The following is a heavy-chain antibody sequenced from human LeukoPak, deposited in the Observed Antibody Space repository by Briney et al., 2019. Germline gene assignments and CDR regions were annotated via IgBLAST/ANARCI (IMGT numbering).Heavy chain of an antibody. Sequence: SETLSLTCTVSGGSISSGDYYWSWIRQPPGKGLEWIGYIYYSGSTYYNPSLKSRVTISVDTSKNQFSLKLSSVTAADTAVYYCARGRSYYDFWSGYLRRSWFDPWGQGTLVTVSS. CDR3: ARGRSYYDFWSGYLRRSWFDP. V-gene: IGHV4-30-4*01. CDR1: GGSISSGDYY. D-gene: IGHD3-3*01. CDR2: IYYSGST. J-gene: IGHJ5*02.